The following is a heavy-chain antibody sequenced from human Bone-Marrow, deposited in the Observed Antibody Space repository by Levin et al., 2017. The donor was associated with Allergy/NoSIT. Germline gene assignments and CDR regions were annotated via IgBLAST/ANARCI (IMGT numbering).Heavy chain of an antibody. V-gene: IGHV3-30-3*01. CDR2: ISSVATYK. Sequence: PGGSLRLSCAASGFTFSSYTMHWVRQAPGKGLEWVAVISSVATYKYYADSVKGRFTISRDNSKNTLYLQMTSLRAEDTAVYYCARDPVSSSDPRYFDYWGQGTLVTVSS. D-gene: IGHD3-16*02. J-gene: IGHJ4*02. CDR3: ARDPVSSSDPRYFDY. CDR1: GFTFSSYT.